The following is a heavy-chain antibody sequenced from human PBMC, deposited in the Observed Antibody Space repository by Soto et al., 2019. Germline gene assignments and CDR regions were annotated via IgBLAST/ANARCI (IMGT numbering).Heavy chain of an antibody. D-gene: IGHD6-19*01. J-gene: IGHJ4*02. V-gene: IGHV1-69*12. CDR2: IIPIFGTA. CDR1: GGTFSSYA. CDR3: ARNPNQWLDYFDY. Sequence: QVQLVQSGAEVKKPGSSVKVSCKASGGTFSSYAISWVRQAPGQGLEWMGGIIPIFGTANYAQKFQGRFTITADESTGPAYMELSSLRSADTAVYYCARNPNQWLDYFDYWGQGTMVTVAS.